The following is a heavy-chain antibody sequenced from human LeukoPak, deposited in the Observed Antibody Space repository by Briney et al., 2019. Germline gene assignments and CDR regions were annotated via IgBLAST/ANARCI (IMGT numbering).Heavy chain of an antibody. Sequence: GGSLRLSCAASGFTFSDYYMSWNRQAPGRGLEWVSYISSSGSTIYYADSVKGRFTISRDNAKNSLYLQMNSLRAEDTAVYYCARDGIAVAAIPLRYFDYWGQGTLVTVSS. CDR3: ARDGIAVAAIPLRYFDY. D-gene: IGHD6-19*01. CDR2: ISSSGSTI. J-gene: IGHJ4*02. CDR1: GFTFSDYY. V-gene: IGHV3-11*04.